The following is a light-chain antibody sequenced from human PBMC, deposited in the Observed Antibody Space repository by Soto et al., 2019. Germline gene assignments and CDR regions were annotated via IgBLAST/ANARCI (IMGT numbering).Light chain of an antibody. Sequence: EIVLAKFSGPRSLSPGERSTLSCRASQSVRSTYLAWYQQKPGQPPRLLIYFTSSRATGIPDRFSGSGSGTDFTLTISRLEPEDFAVYYCQQYGSAPWKFGQGTK. J-gene: IGKJ1*01. CDR1: QSVRSTY. CDR3: QQYGSAPWK. CDR2: FTS. V-gene: IGKV3-20*01.